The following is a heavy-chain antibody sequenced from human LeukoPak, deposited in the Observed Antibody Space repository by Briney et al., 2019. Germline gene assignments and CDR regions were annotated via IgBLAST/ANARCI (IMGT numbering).Heavy chain of an antibody. CDR2: ISSGSSYI. CDR1: GFTFSSYS. D-gene: IGHD1-26*01. CDR3: AKGGYYDLDAFDI. J-gene: IGHJ3*02. V-gene: IGHV3-21*04. Sequence: GGSLRLSCAASGFTFSSYSMNWVRQAPGKGLEWVSSISSGSSYIYYADSVKGRFTISRDNAKNSLYLQMNRLRAEDTALYYCAKGGYYDLDAFDIWGQGTMVTVSS.